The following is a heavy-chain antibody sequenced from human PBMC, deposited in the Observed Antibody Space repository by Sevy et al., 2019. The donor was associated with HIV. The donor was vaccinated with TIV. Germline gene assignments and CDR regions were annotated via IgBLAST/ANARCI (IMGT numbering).Heavy chain of an antibody. CDR2: LSFGCGEI. Sequence: GGSLRLSCAASGFTFNIYSMSWVRQPPGKGLEWVSTLSFGCGEINYADSVKGRFTISRDNSKSSVYLQMNNLRPEDTAVYYCAREGCTKPHDYWGQGTLVTVSS. J-gene: IGHJ4*02. CDR1: GFTFNIYS. CDR3: AREGCTKPHDY. D-gene: IGHD2-8*01. V-gene: IGHV3-23*01.